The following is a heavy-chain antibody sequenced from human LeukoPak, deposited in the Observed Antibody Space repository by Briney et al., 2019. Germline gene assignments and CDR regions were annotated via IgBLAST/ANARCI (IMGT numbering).Heavy chain of an antibody. CDR2: VIPNSGAT. J-gene: IGHJ4*02. CDR3: ATVLG. V-gene: IGHV1-2*02. CDR1: GYTFTSNY. D-gene: IGHD6-6*01. Sequence: ASVKVSCKASGYTFTSNYMRWWRQAPGQGPEWMGWVIPNSGATNYAQKFQGRVTMTRDTSISTAYMELSALTSDDTAVYFCATVLGWGQGTLVTVSS.